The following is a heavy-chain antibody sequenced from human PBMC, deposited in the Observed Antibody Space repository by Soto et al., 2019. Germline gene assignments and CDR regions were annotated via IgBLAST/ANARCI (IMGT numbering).Heavy chain of an antibody. CDR2: INSDGSST. D-gene: IGHD2-8*01. J-gene: IGHJ6*02. CDR1: GFTFSSYW. Sequence: GGSLRLSCAASGFTFSSYWMHWVRQAPGKGLVWVSRINSDGSSTSYADSVKGRFTISRDNAKNTLYLQMNSLRAEDTAVYYCARDNNVLMVFYGMDVWGQGTTVTVSS. V-gene: IGHV3-74*01. CDR3: ARDNNVLMVFYGMDV.